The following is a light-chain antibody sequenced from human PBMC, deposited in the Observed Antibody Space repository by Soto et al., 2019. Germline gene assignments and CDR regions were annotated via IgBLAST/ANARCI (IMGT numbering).Light chain of an antibody. V-gene: IGLV2-8*01. Sequence: QSALTQPSSASGSPGESVTMSCTGTSRDVGAYVYVSWFQQHPGKAPKLLIYEVTKRPPGVPARFSGSKSGNTASLSVSGLQADDEGNYYCSSYAGGDDVVFGGGTKVTVL. CDR2: EVT. CDR1: SRDVGAYVY. J-gene: IGLJ2*01. CDR3: SSYAGGDDVV.